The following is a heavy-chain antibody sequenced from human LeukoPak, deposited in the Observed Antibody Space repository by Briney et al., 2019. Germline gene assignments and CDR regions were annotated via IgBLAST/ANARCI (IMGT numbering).Heavy chain of an antibody. D-gene: IGHD6-13*01. CDR3: AKPPPDSSSWLFDY. CDR1: GFTFSSYA. V-gene: IGHV3-23*01. J-gene: IGHJ4*02. Sequence: QTGGSLRLSCAASGFTFSSYAMSWVRQAPGKGLEWVSTISDNGGSTYYADSVKGRFTTSRDNSKNTLYLQMNSLRAEDTAVYYCAKPPPDSSSWLFDYWGQGALVTVSS. CDR2: ISDNGGST.